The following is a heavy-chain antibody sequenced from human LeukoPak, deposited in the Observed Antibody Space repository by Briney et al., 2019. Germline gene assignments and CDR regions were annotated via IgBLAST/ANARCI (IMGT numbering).Heavy chain of an antibody. CDR3: ARAAPGGDGGLDY. J-gene: IGHJ4*02. Sequence: SGESLKISCKGSGYSFTSYWIGWVRQLPGKGLEWMGIIYPGDSDTRYSPSFQGQVTISADESISTAYLQWSSLKASDTAMYYCARAAPGGDGGLDYWGQGTLVTVSS. CDR1: GYSFTSYW. D-gene: IGHD2-21*02. V-gene: IGHV5-51*01. CDR2: IYPGDSDT.